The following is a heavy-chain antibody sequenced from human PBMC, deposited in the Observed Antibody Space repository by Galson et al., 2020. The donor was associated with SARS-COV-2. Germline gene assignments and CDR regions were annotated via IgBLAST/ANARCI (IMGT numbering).Heavy chain of an antibody. CDR1: EFTFSSYA. V-gene: IGHV3-33*01. Sequence: GGSLRLSCAASEFTFSSYAMHWVRQAPGKGLEWVAVIWYDGSNKHYADYVKGRFTISRDNSKNTLWLEMNSLRVEDTAVYYCARGATGDYYFYGMDVWGQGTTVTVSS. J-gene: IGHJ6*02. CDR2: IWYDGSNK. CDR3: ARGATGDYYFYGMDV. D-gene: IGHD7-27*01.